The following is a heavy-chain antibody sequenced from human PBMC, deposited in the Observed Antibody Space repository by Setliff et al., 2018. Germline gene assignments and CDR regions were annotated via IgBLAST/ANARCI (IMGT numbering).Heavy chain of an antibody. Sequence: ASVKVSCKASGYTFTSYGISWVRQAPGQGLEWMGWISAYNGNTNYAQKLQGRVTMTTDTSTSTAYMELRSLRSDDTAVYYCARDAGPFGVSYYYYGMDVWGQGTLVTVSS. D-gene: IGHD3-16*01. CDR2: ISAYNGNT. V-gene: IGHV1-18*01. CDR3: ARDAGPFGVSYYYYGMDV. CDR1: GYTFTSYG. J-gene: IGHJ6*02.